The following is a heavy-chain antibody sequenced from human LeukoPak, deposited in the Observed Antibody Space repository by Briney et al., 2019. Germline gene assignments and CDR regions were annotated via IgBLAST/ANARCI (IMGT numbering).Heavy chain of an antibody. CDR1: GFSFSSYG. J-gene: IGHJ4*02. D-gene: IGHD5-24*01. CDR3: ASEDGLNPNLGFDY. Sequence: GGSLRLSCAASGFSFSSYGMHWVRQAPGKGLEWVAVISYDGRNKYYADSVKGRFTISRDTSKNTLYLQMNSLRAEDTAVYYCASEDGLNPNLGFDYWGQGTLVTVSS. CDR2: ISYDGRNK. V-gene: IGHV3-30*03.